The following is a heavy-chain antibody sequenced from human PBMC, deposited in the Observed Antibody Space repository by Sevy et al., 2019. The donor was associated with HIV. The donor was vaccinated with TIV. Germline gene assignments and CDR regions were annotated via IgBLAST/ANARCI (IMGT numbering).Heavy chain of an antibody. CDR3: TTDLGFYSSK. CDR1: GITFSSAW. V-gene: IGHV3-15*01. J-gene: IGHJ4*02. D-gene: IGHD4-4*01. Sequence: GGSLRLSCAASGITFSSAWMSWVRLVPGKGLEWLGRIKSETDGGAADYAAGVKGRFTISRDDSKETLYLQLNSLKTEDTAVYYCTTDLGFYSSKWGQGTLVTVSS. CDR2: IKSETDGGAA.